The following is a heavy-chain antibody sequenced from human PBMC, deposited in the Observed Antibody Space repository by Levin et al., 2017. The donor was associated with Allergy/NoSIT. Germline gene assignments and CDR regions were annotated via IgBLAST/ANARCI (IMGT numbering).Heavy chain of an antibody. Sequence: PGGSLRLSCAASGFTVSSNYMSWVRQAPGKGLEWVSLYYGDGRTAYGDSVKGRFTISRDISRNTLDLQMNSLRAEDTALYYCARLSGTVWSSFDLWGQGTLVTVSS. J-gene: IGHJ4*02. CDR1: GFTVSSNY. V-gene: IGHV3-53*01. CDR2: YYGDGRT. D-gene: IGHD1-1*01. CDR3: ARLSGTVWSSFDL.